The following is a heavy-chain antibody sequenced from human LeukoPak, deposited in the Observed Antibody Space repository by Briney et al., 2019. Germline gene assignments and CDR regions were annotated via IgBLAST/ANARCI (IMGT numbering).Heavy chain of an antibody. Sequence: KSSSKASGATFTSNAFTWLRQPPEQGLEWMGGIIPIFGTANYAQKFQGRVTITADESTSTAYMELSSLRSEDTAVYYCARERGGYLDYWGQGTLVTVSS. D-gene: IGHD2-15*01. V-gene: IGHV1-69*01. J-gene: IGHJ4*02. CDR1: GATFTSNA. CDR2: IIPIFGTA. CDR3: ARERGGYLDY.